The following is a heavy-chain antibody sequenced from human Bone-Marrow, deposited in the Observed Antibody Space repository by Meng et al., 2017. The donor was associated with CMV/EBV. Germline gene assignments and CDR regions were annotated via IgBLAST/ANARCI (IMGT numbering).Heavy chain of an antibody. J-gene: IGHJ4*02. Sequence: SEPLSLTCTVSGGSVSSNNYYWSWIRQPPGKGLEWIGYIYYTGGTNYNPSLKSRVTISIDTSKNQFSLKLSSVTAADTAVYYCARTEGGMGGNRYFAYWGQGTLVTVSS. D-gene: IGHD2/OR15-2a*01. V-gene: IGHV4-61*01. CDR1: GGSVSSNNYY. CDR3: ARTEGGMGGNRYFAY. CDR2: IYYTGGT.